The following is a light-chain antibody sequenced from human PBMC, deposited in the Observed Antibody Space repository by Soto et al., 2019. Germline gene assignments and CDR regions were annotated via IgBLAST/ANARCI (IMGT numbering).Light chain of an antibody. CDR3: QQYGTSPPWT. J-gene: IGKJ1*01. CDR2: GAS. CDR1: QSVSSSY. Sequence: EIVLTQSPGTLSLSPGERATLSCRASQSVSSSYLAWYQQKPGQAPRLLIFGASSRATDIPDRFSGSGSGTDFTLTISRLEPEDFAVYYCQQYGTSPPWTLGQGTKVEIK. V-gene: IGKV3-20*01.